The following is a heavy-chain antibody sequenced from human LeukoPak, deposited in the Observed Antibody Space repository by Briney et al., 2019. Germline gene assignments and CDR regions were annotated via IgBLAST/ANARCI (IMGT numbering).Heavy chain of an antibody. D-gene: IGHD3-10*01. Sequence: AGGSLRLSCAASEFTFSNYAMNWVRQAPGKGLEWVSSIGGSDVSTYYADSVTGRFTISRDNSKNTLYLQMNSLRVEDTAIYYCAKILWFTTGSYIFDYWGQGTLVTVSS. V-gene: IGHV3-23*01. J-gene: IGHJ4*02. CDR2: IGGSDVST. CDR1: EFTFSNYA. CDR3: AKILWFTTGSYIFDY.